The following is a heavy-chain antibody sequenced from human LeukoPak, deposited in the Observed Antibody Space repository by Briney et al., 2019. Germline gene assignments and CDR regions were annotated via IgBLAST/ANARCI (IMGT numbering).Heavy chain of an antibody. CDR2: IYYTGNT. J-gene: IGHJ6*03. D-gene: IGHD3-22*01. CDR1: GVSISSYY. CDR3: ARTYDSSGYYYYYYYMDV. Sequence: SETLSLTCTVSGVSISSYYWRWIRQPPGKGLEWIGYIYYTGNTNYNPSLKSRVTLSVDTSKNQFSLKLSSVTAADTAVYYCARTYDSSGYYYYYYYMDVWGKGTTVTVSS. V-gene: IGHV4-59*08.